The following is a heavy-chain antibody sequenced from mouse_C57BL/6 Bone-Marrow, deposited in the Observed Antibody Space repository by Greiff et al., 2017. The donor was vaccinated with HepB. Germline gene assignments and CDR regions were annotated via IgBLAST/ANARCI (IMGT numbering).Heavy chain of an antibody. CDR1: GFTFSSYT. D-gene: IGHD2-1*01. J-gene: IGHJ2*01. V-gene: IGHV5-9*01. CDR2: ISGGGGNT. CDR3: ARQAYGNQGYFDY. Sequence: EVQRVESGGGLVKPGGSLKLSCAASGFTFSSYTMSWVRQTPEKRLEWVATISGGGGNTYYPDSVKGRFTISRDNAKNTLYLQMSSLRSEDTALYYCARQAYGNQGYFDYWGQGTTLTVSS.